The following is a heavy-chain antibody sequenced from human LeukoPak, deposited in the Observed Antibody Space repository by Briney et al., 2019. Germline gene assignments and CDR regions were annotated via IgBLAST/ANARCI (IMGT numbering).Heavy chain of an antibody. J-gene: IGHJ6*03. CDR2: IYYSGST. CDR3: ASLRSSIAARRGYYYYMDV. V-gene: IGHV4-59*01. Sequence: SETLSLTCTVSGGSISSYYWSWIRQPPGKGLEWIGYIYYSGSTNYNPSLKSRVTISVDTSKNQFSLKLSSVPAADTAVYYCASLRSSIAARRGYYYYMDVRGKGTTVTVSS. D-gene: IGHD6-6*01. CDR1: GGSISSYY.